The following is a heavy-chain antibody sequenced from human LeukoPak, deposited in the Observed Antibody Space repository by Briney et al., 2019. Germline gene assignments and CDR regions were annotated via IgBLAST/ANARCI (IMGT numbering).Heavy chain of an antibody. V-gene: IGHV5-51*01. CDR3: ARHGSTYYDILTGYSPPGMDV. CDR2: IYPGDSDT. Sequence: GESLKISCKGSGYSFTSYWIGWVRQVPGKGLEWMGIIYPGDSDTRYSPSFQGQVTISADKSISTAYLQWSSLKASDTAMYYCARHGSTYYDILTGYSPPGMDVWGQGTTVTVSS. D-gene: IGHD3-9*01. CDR1: GYSFTSYW. J-gene: IGHJ6*02.